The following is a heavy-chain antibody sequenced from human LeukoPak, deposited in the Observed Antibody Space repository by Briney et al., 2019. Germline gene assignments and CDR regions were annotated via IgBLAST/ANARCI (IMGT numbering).Heavy chain of an antibody. Sequence: SETLSLTCTVSGYSFSSGYFWGWIRQPPGKGLGWIGSSYHSGSTYYNQSLKSRVTISVDTSKNQFSLKLSSVTAADTAVYYCASTLSTYYYDSSGSRGWFDPWGQGTLVTVSS. V-gene: IGHV4-38-2*02. CDR1: GYSFSSGYF. D-gene: IGHD3-22*01. J-gene: IGHJ5*02. CDR2: SYHSGST. CDR3: ASTLSTYYYDSSGSRGWFDP.